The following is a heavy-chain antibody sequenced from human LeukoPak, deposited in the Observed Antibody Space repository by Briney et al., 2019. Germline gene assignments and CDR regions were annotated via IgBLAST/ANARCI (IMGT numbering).Heavy chain of an antibody. Sequence: EASVKVSCKASGYTFTSYGNSWVRQAPGQGLEWMGWISAYNGNTNYAQKLQGRVTMTTDTSTNTAYMELRSLRSDDTAVYYCARVLHYSSSWYSDYWGQGTLVTVSS. CDR3: ARVLHYSSSWYSDY. J-gene: IGHJ4*02. D-gene: IGHD6-13*01. CDR1: GYTFTSYG. V-gene: IGHV1-18*01. CDR2: ISAYNGNT.